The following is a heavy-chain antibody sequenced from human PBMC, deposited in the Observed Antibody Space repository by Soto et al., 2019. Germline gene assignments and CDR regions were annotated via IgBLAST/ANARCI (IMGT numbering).Heavy chain of an antibody. V-gene: IGHV3-30*03. Sequence: QVQLVESGGGVVKLGRSLRLSCAVSGFTVSTYGMHWVRQAPGKGLEWVAVISRDGGTKYYADSVKGRFTISRDNSRNTLFLEMNSLRGDDMAVYYCTGEVASGYWGQGTLVTVSS. CDR2: ISRDGGTK. D-gene: IGHD2-8*02. CDR1: GFTVSTYG. J-gene: IGHJ4*02. CDR3: TGEVASGY.